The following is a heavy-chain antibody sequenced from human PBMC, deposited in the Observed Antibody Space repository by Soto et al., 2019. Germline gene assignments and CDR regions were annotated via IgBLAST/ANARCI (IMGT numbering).Heavy chain of an antibody. J-gene: IGHJ4*02. CDR1: GFTFSSYG. D-gene: IGHD1-1*01. CDR2: IWYDGSNK. CDR3: AGVGTTGTTSRGFDY. Sequence: QVQLVESGGGVVQPGRSLRLSCAASGFTFSSYGMHWVRQAPGKGLEWVAVIWYDGSNKYYADSVKGPFTISTDNSKNTLNLPTHSLRAEDTSVYHTAGVGTTGTTSRGFDYWGQGTLVTVSS. V-gene: IGHV3-33*01.